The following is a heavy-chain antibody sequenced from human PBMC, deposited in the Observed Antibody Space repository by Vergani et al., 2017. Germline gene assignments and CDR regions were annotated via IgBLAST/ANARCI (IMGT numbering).Heavy chain of an antibody. D-gene: IGHD1-1*01. V-gene: IGHV1-69*01. CDR1: GGTFSSYA. CDR3: ARSRAKAGTRPPQHMDV. J-gene: IGHJ6*03. CDR2: ISPIFGTA. Sequence: QVQPVQSGAEVKKPGASVKVSCKASGGTFSSYAISRVRPAPGQGLEWMGGISPIFGTANYAPKFQGSVTITADEATSTAHMELSSLRSDDTAVYYCARSRAKAGTRPPQHMDVWGKGTPVTVSS.